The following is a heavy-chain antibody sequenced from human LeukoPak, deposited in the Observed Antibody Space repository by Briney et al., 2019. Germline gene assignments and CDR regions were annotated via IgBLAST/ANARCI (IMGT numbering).Heavy chain of an antibody. V-gene: IGHV3-74*01. J-gene: IGHJ6*02. Sequence: GGSLRLSCAASGFTFTSYRIHWVRQVPGKGLVWVSSINTDGSSTSYAESVKGRSTISRDNAKNTLYLQMNTLRAEDTAVYYCARGYYAMDVWGQGTTVTVSS. CDR3: ARGYYAMDV. CDR2: INTDGSST. CDR1: GFTFTSYR.